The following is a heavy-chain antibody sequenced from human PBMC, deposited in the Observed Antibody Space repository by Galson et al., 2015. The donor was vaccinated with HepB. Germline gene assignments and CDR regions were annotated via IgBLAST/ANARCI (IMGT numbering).Heavy chain of an antibody. Sequence: SLRLSCAASGFTFSSYNMNWVRQAPGKGLEWVSSISSSNTYIYYADSVKGRFTISRDNAKNSLYLQMNSLRGEDTAVYYCAGIAHYYDSSGYNWFDPWGQGTLVTVSS. CDR1: GFTFSSYN. CDR3: AGIAHYYDSSGYNWFDP. J-gene: IGHJ5*02. D-gene: IGHD3-22*01. V-gene: IGHV3-21*01. CDR2: ISSSNTYI.